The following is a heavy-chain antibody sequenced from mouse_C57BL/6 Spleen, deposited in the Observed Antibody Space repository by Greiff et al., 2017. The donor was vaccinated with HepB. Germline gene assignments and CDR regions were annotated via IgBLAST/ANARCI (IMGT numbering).Heavy chain of an antibody. Sequence: QVQLQQSGAELVRPGASVTLSCKASGYTFTDYDMHWVKQPPVHGLEWIGAIDPETGGTAYNQKFKGKAILTADKSSSTAYMELRSLTSEDSAVYYCTRQGFYYWGQGTTLTVSS. CDR2: IDPETGGT. CDR1: GYTFTDYD. J-gene: IGHJ2*01. CDR3: TRQGFYY. V-gene: IGHV1-15*01.